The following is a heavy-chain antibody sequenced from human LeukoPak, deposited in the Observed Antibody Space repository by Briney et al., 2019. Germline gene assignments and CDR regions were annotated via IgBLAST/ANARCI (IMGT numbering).Heavy chain of an antibody. J-gene: IGHJ3*02. CDR1: GYTLTELS. CDR2: FDPEDGET. CDR3: ATDRGQSGSYYLAFDI. D-gene: IGHD1-26*01. V-gene: IGHV1-24*01. Sequence: ASVKVSCKVSGYTLTELSMHWVRQAPGKGLEWMGGFDPEDGETIYAQKFQGRVTMTEDTSTDTAYMELSSLRSEDTAVYYCATDRGQSGSYYLAFDIWGQGTMVTVSS.